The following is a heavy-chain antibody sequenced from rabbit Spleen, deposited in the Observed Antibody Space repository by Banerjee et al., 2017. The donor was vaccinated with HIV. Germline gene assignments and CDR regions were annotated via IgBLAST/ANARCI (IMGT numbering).Heavy chain of an antibody. CDR3: VRDRANIGGDYGPYYFDL. CDR2: IAGSSSDFT. J-gene: IGHJ4*01. D-gene: IGHD2-1*01. V-gene: IGHV1S40*01. Sequence: QSLEESGGGLVQPEGSLALTCKASGFSFSSSDYMCWVRQAPGKGLEWISCIAGSSSDFTYSASWAKGRFTISKTSSTTVTLQMTSLTAADTATYFCVRDRANIGGDYGPYYFDLWGPGTLVTVS. CDR1: GFSFSSSDY.